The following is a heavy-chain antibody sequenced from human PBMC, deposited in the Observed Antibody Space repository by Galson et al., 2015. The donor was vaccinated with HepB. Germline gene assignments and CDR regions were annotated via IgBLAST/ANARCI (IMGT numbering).Heavy chain of an antibody. V-gene: IGHV3-7*03. CDR1: GFTFSSYW. J-gene: IGHJ6*02. Sequence: SLRLSCAASGFTFSSYWMSWVRQAPGKGLEWVANIKQDGSEKYYVDSVKGRFTISRDNAKNSLYLQMNSLRAEDTAVYYCARDFPGGWLLHYYYGMDVWGQGTTVTVSS. CDR3: ARDFPGGWLLHYYYGMDV. D-gene: IGHD4-23*01. CDR2: IKQDGSEK.